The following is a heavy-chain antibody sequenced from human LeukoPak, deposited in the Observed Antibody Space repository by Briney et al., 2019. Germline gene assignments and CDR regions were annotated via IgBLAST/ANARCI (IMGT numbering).Heavy chain of an antibody. CDR3: AKGPYYYDSSGYYRKGYYGMDV. CDR2: ISGSGGST. D-gene: IGHD3-22*01. J-gene: IGHJ6*02. Sequence: GGSLRLSCAASGFTFSSYAMSWVRQAPGKGLEWVSAISGSGGSTYYADSVKGRFTISGDNSKNTLYLQMNSLRAEDTAVYYCAKGPYYYDSSGYYRKGYYGMDVWGQGTTVTVSS. CDR1: GFTFSSYA. V-gene: IGHV3-23*01.